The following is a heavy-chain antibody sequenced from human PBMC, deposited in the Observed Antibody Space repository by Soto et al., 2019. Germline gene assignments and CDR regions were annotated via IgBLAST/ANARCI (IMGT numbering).Heavy chain of an antibody. J-gene: IGHJ6*02. V-gene: IGHV1-18*01. CDR1: GYTFTRYG. Sequence: QGQLVQSGAEVKKPGASVKVSCKASGYTFTRYGISWVRQAPGQGLEWMGWISGYNGDTKYAQKFQGRVTMTIDTSTTTTYMELRSLTSDDTAVYYCAKNRPPPYYYYGMDVWGQGTTVTVSS. CDR3: AKNRPPPYYYYGMDV. CDR2: ISGYNGDT.